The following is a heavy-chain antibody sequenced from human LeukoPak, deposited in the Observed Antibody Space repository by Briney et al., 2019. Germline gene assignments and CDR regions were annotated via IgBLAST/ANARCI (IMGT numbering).Heavy chain of an antibody. Sequence: SETLSLTCTVSGGSINSRSDYWGWIRQPPGKGLEWIGSIYYSGSTHYNPSLKSRVTMSIDTSKNQFSLRLSSVTAADTAVYYCARRPGEYGGNDFDYWGQGTLVTVSS. CDR2: IYYSGST. J-gene: IGHJ4*02. D-gene: IGHD4/OR15-4a*01. CDR1: GGSINSRSDY. V-gene: IGHV4-39*01. CDR3: ARRPGEYGGNDFDY.